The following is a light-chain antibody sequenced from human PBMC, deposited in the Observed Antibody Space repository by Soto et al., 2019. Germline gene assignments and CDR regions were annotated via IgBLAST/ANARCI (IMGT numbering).Light chain of an antibody. V-gene: IGLV2-14*01. CDR1: SNDVGRYTY. J-gene: IGLJ1*01. CDR2: DVY. CDR3: TSYTSTSTPYV. Sequence: QSVLAQPASVSGSPGQSITISCAGTSNDVGRYTYVSWYQQHPGKAPKLIIYDVYNRPSGVSNRFSGSKSGNTASLTTSGLQAEDEADYYCTSYTSTSTPYVFGGGTKVTVL.